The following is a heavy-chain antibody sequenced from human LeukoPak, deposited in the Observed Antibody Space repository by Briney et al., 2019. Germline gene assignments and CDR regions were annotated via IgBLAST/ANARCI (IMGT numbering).Heavy chain of an antibody. CDR1: GGSISSYY. CDR3: ARVRGAYDFWSGPSLYYYYMDV. J-gene: IGHJ6*03. Sequence: SETLSLTCTVSGGSISSYYWSWIRQPAGKGLEWIGRIYTSGSTNYNPSLKSRVTMSVDTSKNQFSLKLSSVTAADTAVYYCARVRGAYDFWSGPSLYYYYMDVWGKGTTVTVSS. D-gene: IGHD3-3*01. V-gene: IGHV4-4*07. CDR2: IYTSGST.